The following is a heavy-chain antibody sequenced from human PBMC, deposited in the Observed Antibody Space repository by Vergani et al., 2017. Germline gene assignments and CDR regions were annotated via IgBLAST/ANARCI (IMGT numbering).Heavy chain of an antibody. D-gene: IGHD1-7*01. CDR1: GGSFSGYY. CDR2: INHSGST. V-gene: IGHV4-34*01. CDR3: ARDSYNWNYGAIDY. J-gene: IGHJ4*02. Sequence: QVQLQQWGAGLLKPSETLSLTCAVYGGSFSGYYWSWIRQPPGKGLEWIGEINHSGSTNYNPSLKSRVTISVDTSKNQFSLKLSSVTAADTAVYYCARDSYNWNYGAIDYWGQGTLVTVSS.